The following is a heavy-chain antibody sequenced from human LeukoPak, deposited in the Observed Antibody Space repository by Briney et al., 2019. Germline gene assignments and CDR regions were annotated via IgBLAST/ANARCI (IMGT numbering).Heavy chain of an antibody. D-gene: IGHD5-18*01. CDR2: IYYSGST. V-gene: IGHV4-59*01. CDR1: DGSISSYY. CDR3: ARFGGYSYGSAADY. Sequence: PSETLSLTCTVSDGSISSYYWSWIRQPPEKGLEWIGYIYYSGSTNYNPSLKSRVTISVDTSKNQFSLKLSSVTAADTAVYYCARFGGYSYGSAADYWGQGTLVTVSS. J-gene: IGHJ4*02.